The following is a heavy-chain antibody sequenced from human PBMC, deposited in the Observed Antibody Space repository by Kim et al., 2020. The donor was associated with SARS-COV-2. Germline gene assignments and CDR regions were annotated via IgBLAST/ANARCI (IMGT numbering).Heavy chain of an antibody. CDR1: GFTFSSYE. CDR3: ARGGQYSSGYYYASLAY. CDR2: ISSSGSTT. Sequence: GGSLRLSCAASGFTFSSYEMNWVRQAPGKGLEWVSYISSSGSTTYYADSVKGRFTISRDNAKNSLYLQMNSLRAEDTAVYYCARGGQYSSGYYYASLAYWGQGTLVTVSS. V-gene: IGHV3-48*03. D-gene: IGHD3-22*01. J-gene: IGHJ4*02.